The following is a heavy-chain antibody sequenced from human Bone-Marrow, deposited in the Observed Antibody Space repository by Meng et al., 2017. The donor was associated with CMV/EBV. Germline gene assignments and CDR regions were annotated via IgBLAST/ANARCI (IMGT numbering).Heavy chain of an antibody. CDR3: ARANPSNYYDNNLDFDY. V-gene: IGHV4-30-4*08. J-gene: IGHJ4*02. D-gene: IGHD3-22*01. CDR2: IYYSGST. Sequence: SETLSLTCFVSGDSISSGNYYWSWIRQSPGKGLTFIGYIYYSGSTYYTPSLESRVTISVDTSKNQFSLKLSSVTAADTAVYYCARANPSNYYDNNLDFDYWGQGTLVTVSS. CDR1: GDSISSGNYY.